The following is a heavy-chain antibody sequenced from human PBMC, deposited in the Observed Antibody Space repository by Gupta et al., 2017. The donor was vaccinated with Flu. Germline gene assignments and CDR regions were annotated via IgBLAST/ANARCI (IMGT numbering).Heavy chain of an antibody. CDR2: ISGSGGST. D-gene: IGHD6-6*01. V-gene: IGHV3-23*01. CDR1: GFTFSSYS. J-gene: IGHJ6*02. CDR3: AKDASGYSSSSGGGAYYYYYGMDV. Sequence: EVQLLESGGGLVQPGGSLRLCCAASGFTFSSYSMSWVRQAPGKGLDWVSAISGSGGSTYYADSVKGRFTISRDNSKNTLYLQMNSLRAEDTAVYYCAKDASGYSSSSGGGAYYYYYGMDVWGQGTTVTVSS.